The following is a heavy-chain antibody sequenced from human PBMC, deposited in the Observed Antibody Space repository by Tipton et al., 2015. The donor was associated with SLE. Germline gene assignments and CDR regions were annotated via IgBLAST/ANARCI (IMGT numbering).Heavy chain of an antibody. J-gene: IGHJ4*02. CDR1: GGSINSRNW. V-gene: IGHV4-4*02. CDR3: AKDFNYDYPDYN. D-gene: IGHD4-17*01. Sequence: TLSLTCAVYGGSINSRNWWSWIRQSPGKGLEWIGEIDHSGSTNYNPSLESRVTISIDKSRNQFSLKLNSVTAADTAFYYCAKDFNYDYPDYNWGQGTLVIVSS. CDR2: IDHSGST.